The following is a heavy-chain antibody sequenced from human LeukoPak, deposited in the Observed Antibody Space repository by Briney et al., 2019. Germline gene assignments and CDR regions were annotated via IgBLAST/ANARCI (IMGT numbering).Heavy chain of an antibody. CDR1: GFTFSSYA. D-gene: IGHD3-9*01. Sequence: GGSLRLSCAASGFTFSSYAMSWVRQAPGKGLEWVSGISGSGGSTYYADSVKGRFTISRDNSKNTLYLQMTSLRAEDTAVYYCAREPYYDILTGYPDYWGQGTLVTVSS. V-gene: IGHV3-23*01. J-gene: IGHJ4*02. CDR2: ISGSGGST. CDR3: AREPYYDILTGYPDY.